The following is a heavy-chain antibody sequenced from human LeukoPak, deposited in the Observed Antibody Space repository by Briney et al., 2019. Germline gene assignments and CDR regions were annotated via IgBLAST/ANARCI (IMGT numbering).Heavy chain of an antibody. J-gene: IGHJ6*02. CDR2: ISGSGGST. V-gene: IGHV3-23*01. CDR1: GFTFSSCA. CDR3: AKWGQYPYYYYGMDV. Sequence: PGGSLRLSCAASGFTFSSCAMSWVRQAPGKGLEWVSAISGSGGSTYYADSVKGRFTISRDNSKNTLYQQMNSLRAEDTAVYYCAKWGQYPYYYYGMDVWGQGTTVTVSS. D-gene: IGHD4-4*01.